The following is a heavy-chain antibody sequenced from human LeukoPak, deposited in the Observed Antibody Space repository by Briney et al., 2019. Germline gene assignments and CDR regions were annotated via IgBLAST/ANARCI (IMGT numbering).Heavy chain of an antibody. V-gene: IGHV3-30*03. Sequence: PGGSLRLSCAASGFTFSDYGMHWVRQAPGKGLEWVAVISHDGSNQYYADSVKGRFTISRDNAKNTLNLQMNSLRAEDTAVYYCARDPRGGTLDYWGQGALVTVSS. CDR1: GFTFSDYG. D-gene: IGHD3-10*01. J-gene: IGHJ4*02. CDR2: ISHDGSNQ. CDR3: ARDPRGGTLDY.